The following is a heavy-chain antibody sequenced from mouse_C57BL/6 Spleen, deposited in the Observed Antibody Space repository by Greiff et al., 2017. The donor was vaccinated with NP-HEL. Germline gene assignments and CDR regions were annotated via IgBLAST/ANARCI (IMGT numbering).Heavy chain of an antibody. Sequence: LQESDAELVKPGASVKISCKVSGYTFTDHTIHWMKQRPEQGLEWIGYIYPRDGSTKYNEKFKGKATLTADKSSSTAYMQLNSLTSEDSAVYFCARADLYYGSSHFDYWGQGTSLTVSS. D-gene: IGHD1-1*01. CDR1: GYTFTDHT. CDR3: ARADLYYGSSHFDY. CDR2: IYPRDGST. V-gene: IGHV1-78*01. J-gene: IGHJ2*02.